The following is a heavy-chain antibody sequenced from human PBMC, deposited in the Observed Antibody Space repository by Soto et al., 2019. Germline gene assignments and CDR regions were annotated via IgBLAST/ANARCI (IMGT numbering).Heavy chain of an antibody. J-gene: IGHJ6*02. Sequence: PSETLSLTCTVSGGSLGGSPYHWGWIRQPPGKGLEWIGSIDDGAKVYYNPSLRGRVTLFVDTSKNRFSLNLKSVTAADTAAYYCAREISSGYSYHQGFVWGQGTTVTVSS. CDR1: GGSLGGSPYH. CDR2: IDDGAKV. CDR3: AREISSGYSYHQGFV. D-gene: IGHD5-18*01. V-gene: IGHV4-39*01.